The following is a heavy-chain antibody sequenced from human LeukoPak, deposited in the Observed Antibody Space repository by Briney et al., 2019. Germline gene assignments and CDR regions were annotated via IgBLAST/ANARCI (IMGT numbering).Heavy chain of an antibody. D-gene: IGHD3-22*01. CDR3: AKVYSSGYS. CDR1: GFTFSSYG. J-gene: IGHJ4*02. V-gene: IGHV3-33*06. CDR2: IWYDGSNK. Sequence: GRSLRLSCAASGFTFSSYGMPWVRQAPGKGLEWVAVIWYDGSNKYYADSVKGRFTISRDNSKNTLYLQMNSLRVEDTAVYYCAKVYSSGYSWGQGILVTVSS.